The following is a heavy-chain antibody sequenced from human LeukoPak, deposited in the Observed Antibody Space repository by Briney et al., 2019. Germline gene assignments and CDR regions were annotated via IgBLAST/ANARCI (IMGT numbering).Heavy chain of an antibody. CDR3: ARVGRVGPSDYGMDV. J-gene: IGHJ6*02. CDR2: IYSSGST. Sequence: PSETLSLTCSVSGGSISGYCWRWIGQPAGQGLEGIGRIYSSGSTDYNPSLKSRGTMSVDTSKNQFSLKLISVTAADTAVYYCARVGRVGPSDYGMDVWGQGTTVTVSS. CDR1: GGSISGYC. V-gene: IGHV4-4*07. D-gene: IGHD3-10*01.